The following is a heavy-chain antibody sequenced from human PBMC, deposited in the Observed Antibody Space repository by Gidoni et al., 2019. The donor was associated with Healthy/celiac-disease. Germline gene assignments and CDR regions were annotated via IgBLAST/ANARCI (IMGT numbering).Heavy chain of an antibody. Sequence: QLQLQESGPGLVKPSETLSLTCTVSGGSISSSSYYWGWIRQPPGKGLEWIGSIYYSGSTYYHPSLKSRVTISVDTSKNQFSLKLSSVTAADTAVYYCARIIAAAAKVIDYWGQGTLVTVSS. CDR2: IYYSGST. J-gene: IGHJ4*02. D-gene: IGHD6-13*01. CDR3: ARIIAAAAKVIDY. CDR1: GGSISSSSYY. V-gene: IGHV4-39*01.